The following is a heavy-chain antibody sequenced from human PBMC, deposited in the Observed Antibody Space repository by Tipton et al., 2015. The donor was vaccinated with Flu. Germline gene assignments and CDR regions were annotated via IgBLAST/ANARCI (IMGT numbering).Heavy chain of an antibody. CDR2: ILYGGST. Sequence: TLSLTCNVSGDSTRSFYWSWIRQSPEKGLEWIGYILYGGSTNYNPSLRSRVTISMDTSKKQFSLELRSVTAADTARYYCARDSSGWYVFDYWGQGIPVTISS. V-gene: IGHV4-59*01. CDR1: GDSTRSFY. J-gene: IGHJ4*02. CDR3: ARDSSGWYVFDY. D-gene: IGHD6-19*01.